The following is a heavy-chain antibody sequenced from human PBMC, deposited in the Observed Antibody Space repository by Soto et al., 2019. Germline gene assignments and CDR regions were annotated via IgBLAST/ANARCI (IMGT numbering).Heavy chain of an antibody. CDR2: ISAYNGNT. J-gene: IGHJ6*02. V-gene: IGHV1-18*01. D-gene: IGHD6-19*01. Sequence: ASVKVSFKASGYTFTSYGISWVRQAPGQGLEWMGWISAYNGNTNYAQKLQGRVTMTTDTSTSTAYMELRSLRSDDTAVYYCARTIAVAGTRYYYYGMDVWGQGTTVTVSS. CDR1: GYTFTSYG. CDR3: ARTIAVAGTRYYYYGMDV.